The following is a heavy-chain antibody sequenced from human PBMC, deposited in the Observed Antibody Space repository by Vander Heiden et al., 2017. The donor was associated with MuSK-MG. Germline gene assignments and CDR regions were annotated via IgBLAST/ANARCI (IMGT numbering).Heavy chain of an antibody. V-gene: IGHV1-18*01. J-gene: IGHJ4*02. CDR3: ARGVPSEAYYDDS. D-gene: IGHD3-3*01. CDR1: GYHFSSYI. CDR2: ISPYGGNT. Sequence: HVELVQSGAEVRKPGASVKVSCKASGYHFSSYIIAWVRQAPGQGLEWMGRISPYGGNTNYAQRFQGRVTMTMDPSTSTVYLDLRSLRSDDTALYFCARGVPSEAYYDDSWGQGTLVTVSS.